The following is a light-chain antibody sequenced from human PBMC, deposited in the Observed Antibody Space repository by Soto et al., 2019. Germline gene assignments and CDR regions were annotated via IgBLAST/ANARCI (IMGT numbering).Light chain of an antibody. Sequence: QAVVTQPPSASGTPGQRVTISCSGSSSNIGSNYVYWYQQLPGTAPKLLIYRNNQRPSGVPDRFSGSKSGTSASLAISGLRCEDEADYYCAAWDDSLSGDVVFGGGTKLTVL. J-gene: IGLJ2*01. CDR2: RNN. CDR1: SSNIGSNY. CDR3: AAWDDSLSGDVV. V-gene: IGLV1-47*01.